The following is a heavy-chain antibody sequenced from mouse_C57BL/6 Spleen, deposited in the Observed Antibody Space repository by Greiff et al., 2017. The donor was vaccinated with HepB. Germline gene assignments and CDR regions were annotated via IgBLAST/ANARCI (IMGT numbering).Heavy chain of an antibody. D-gene: IGHD1-1*01. CDR1: GYTFTDYY. V-gene: IGHV1-26*01. CDR3: ARSGFITTADAMDY. CDR2: INPNNGGT. J-gene: IGHJ4*01. Sequence: EVQLQQSGPELVKPGASVKISCKASGYTFTDYYMNWVKQSHGKSLEWIGDINPNNGGTSYNQKFKGKATLTVDKSSSTAYMELRSLTSEDSAVYYCARSGFITTADAMDYWGQGTSVTVSS.